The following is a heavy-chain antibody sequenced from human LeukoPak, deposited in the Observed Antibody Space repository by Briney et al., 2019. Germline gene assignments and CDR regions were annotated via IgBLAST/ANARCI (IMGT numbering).Heavy chain of an antibody. CDR1: GYTFTSYA. J-gene: IGHJ4*02. CDR2: INAGNGNT. V-gene: IGHV1-3*01. CDR3: ARVKYSSGWDFDY. Sequence: GASVKASCKASGYTFTSYAMHWVRQAPGQRLEWMGWINAGNGNTKYSQKFQGRVTITRDTSASTAYMELSSLRSEDTAVYYCARVKYSSGWDFDYWGQGTLVTVSS. D-gene: IGHD6-19*01.